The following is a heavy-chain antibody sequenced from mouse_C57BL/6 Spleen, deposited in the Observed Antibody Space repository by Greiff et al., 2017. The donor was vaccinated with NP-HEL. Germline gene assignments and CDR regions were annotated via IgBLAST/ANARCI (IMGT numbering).Heavy chain of an antibody. J-gene: IGHJ4*01. CDR3: AREVLSYYAMDY. CDR1: GYAFSSYW. CDR2: IYPGDGDT. Sequence: VKLVESGAELVKPGASVKISCKASGYAFSSYWMNWVKQRPGKGLEWIGQIYPGDGDTNYNGKFKGKATLTADKSSSTAYMQLSSLTSGDSAVYFCAREVLSYYAMDYWGQGTSVTVSS. V-gene: IGHV1-80*01.